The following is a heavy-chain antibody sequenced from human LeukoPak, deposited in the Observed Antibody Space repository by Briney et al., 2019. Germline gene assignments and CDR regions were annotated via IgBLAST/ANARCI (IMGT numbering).Heavy chain of an antibody. V-gene: IGHV1-2*02. J-gene: IGHJ4*02. CDR1: GYTFTGYY. D-gene: IGHD3-10*01. CDR2: INPNSGGT. CDR3: ARAPWGNYYGSGSRRDY. Sequence: ASVKVSCKASGYTFTGYYMHWVRQAPGQGLEWMRWINPNSGGTNYAQKFQGRVTMTRDTSISTAYMELSRLRSDDTAVYYCARAPWGNYYGSGSRRDYWGQGTLVTVSS.